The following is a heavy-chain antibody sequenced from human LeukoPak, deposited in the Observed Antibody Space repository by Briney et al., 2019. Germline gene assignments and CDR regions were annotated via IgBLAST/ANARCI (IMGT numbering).Heavy chain of an antibody. CDR3: ARGSGSGWYIPFDY. CDR1: GYTFTSYG. CDR2: ISAYNGNT. D-gene: IGHD6-19*01. V-gene: IGHV1-18*01. Sequence: ASVKVTCKGSGYTFTSYGISWVRQPPGQGLEWMGLISAYNGNTNYAQKLQGRVTMTTDTSTSTAYMELRSLRSDDTAVYYCARGSGSGWYIPFDYWGQGTLVTVSS. J-gene: IGHJ4*02.